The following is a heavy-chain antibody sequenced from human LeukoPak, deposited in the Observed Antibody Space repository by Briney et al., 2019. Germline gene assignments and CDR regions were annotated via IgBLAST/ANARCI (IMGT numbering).Heavy chain of an antibody. CDR3: ARGSRLGVFERDAFDI. CDR2: ISISSSYI. J-gene: IGHJ3*02. CDR1: GFTFNKYS. V-gene: IGHV3-21*01. D-gene: IGHD3-3*01. Sequence: GGSLRLSCAASGFTFNKYSMNWVRLAPGKGLEWVSSISISSSYIYYADSVKGRFTMSRDNAKNSLYLQVNSLRAEDTAVYYCARGSRLGVFERDAFDIWGQGTMVTVSS.